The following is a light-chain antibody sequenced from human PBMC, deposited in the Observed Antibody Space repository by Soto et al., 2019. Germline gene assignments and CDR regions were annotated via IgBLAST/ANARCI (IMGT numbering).Light chain of an antibody. J-gene: IGKJ1*01. CDR1: QTVSNNY. Sequence: EIVLTQSPGTLSLCPGERASLSCRASQTVSNNYLAWYQHKPGQAPSLLIYGISRRATGIADRFSGSGSGTDFTLTISRLEAEDFAVYYCQQYGSPSGTFGQGTKVEIK. CDR3: QQYGSPSGT. V-gene: IGKV3-20*01. CDR2: GIS.